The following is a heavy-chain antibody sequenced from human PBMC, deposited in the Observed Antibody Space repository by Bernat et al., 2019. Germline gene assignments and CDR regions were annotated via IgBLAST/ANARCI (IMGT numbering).Heavy chain of an antibody. D-gene: IGHD3-22*01. Sequence: QVQLQASGPGLVKPSQTLSLTCTVPGGSINSGDYYWGWIRQPPGKGLEWIGHIHYSGSTYYNPSLKSRVTISVDTSKNQFSLKLSSVTAVDTAVYYCARGYDSRGYYSCLDYWGQGTLVTVSS. V-gene: IGHV4-30-4*01. CDR2: IHYSGST. J-gene: IGHJ4*02. CDR1: GGSINSGDYY. CDR3: ARGYDSRGYYSCLDY.